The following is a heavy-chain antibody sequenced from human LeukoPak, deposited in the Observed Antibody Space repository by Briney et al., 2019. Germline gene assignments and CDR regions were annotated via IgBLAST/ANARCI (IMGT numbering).Heavy chain of an antibody. J-gene: IGHJ3*02. V-gene: IGHV1-69*06. CDR1: GGTFSSDI. Sequence: ASVKVSCKTSGGTFSSDIISWVRQAPGQGLEWMGEIIPIFSTTNYAQKFQGRVTITADKSTSTAYMELSSLRSEDTAMYYCASSYSGSRDAFDIWGQGTMVTVSS. D-gene: IGHD5-12*01. CDR2: IIPIFSTT. CDR3: ASSYSGSRDAFDI.